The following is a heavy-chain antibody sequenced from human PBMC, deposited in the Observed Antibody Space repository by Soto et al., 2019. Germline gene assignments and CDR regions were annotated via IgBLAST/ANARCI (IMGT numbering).Heavy chain of an antibody. J-gene: IGHJ6*02. V-gene: IGHV3-23*01. CDR1: GFTFSSFA. Sequence: EVVLLESGGGLVQPGGSLRLSCAASGFTFSSFAMSWVRQTPGKGLEWLSGISGGGGGSYYADSVKGRFTISRDNSKNTLYLQMNSLRVEDTALYYCAKEQLTAGGDYYYYYGMDVWGRGTAVTVSS. D-gene: IGHD6-13*01. CDR2: ISGGGGGS. CDR3: AKEQLTAGGDYYYYYGMDV.